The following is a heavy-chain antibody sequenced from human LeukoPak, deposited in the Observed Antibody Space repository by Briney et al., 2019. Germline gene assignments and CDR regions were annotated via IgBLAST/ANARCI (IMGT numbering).Heavy chain of an antibody. Sequence: SVKVSCKASGYTFTGYYMHWVRQAPGQGLGWMGGINPIFGTGNYAQKFQGRVTITADVSTRTAFMDLSSLRSEDTAVYYCARGGNKWELDNWFDPWGQGTLVTVSS. V-gene: IGHV1-69*13. D-gene: IGHD1-26*01. CDR3: ARGGNKWELDNWFDP. CDR1: GYTFTGYY. CDR2: INPIFGTG. J-gene: IGHJ5*02.